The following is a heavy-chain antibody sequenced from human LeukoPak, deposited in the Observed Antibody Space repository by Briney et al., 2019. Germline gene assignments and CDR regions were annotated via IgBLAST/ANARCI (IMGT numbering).Heavy chain of an antibody. CDR3: ARSRFYFDY. CDR2: ISYDGSNK. Sequence: GGSLRLSCAASGFTFSSYGMHWVRQAPGKGLEWVAVISYDGSNKYYADSVKGRFTISRDNSKNTLYLQMNSLRAEDTAVYYCARSRFYFDYWGQGTLVTVSS. J-gene: IGHJ4*02. CDR1: GFTFSSYG. V-gene: IGHV3-30*03.